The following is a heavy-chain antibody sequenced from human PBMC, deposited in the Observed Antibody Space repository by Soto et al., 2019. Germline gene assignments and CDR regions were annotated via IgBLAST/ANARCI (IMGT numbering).Heavy chain of an antibody. CDR3: ATIGDLDGFDI. CDR2: ISASGHQI. J-gene: IGHJ3*02. CDR1: VFSFNAYN. D-gene: IGHD4-17*01. Sequence: EVQLVESGGGLVMPEESLRLSCAASVFSFNAYNMKWVRQAPGKGLEWVSSISASGHQIFYADSVRGRFTIFRDNSRNSLYLQMNSLRAEDTAVYHCATIGDLDGFDIWGQGTTVTVSS. V-gene: IGHV3-21*06.